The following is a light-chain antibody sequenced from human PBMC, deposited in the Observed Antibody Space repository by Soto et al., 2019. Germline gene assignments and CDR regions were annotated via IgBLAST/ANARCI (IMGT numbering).Light chain of an antibody. CDR2: DVT. J-gene: IGLJ1*01. CDR1: NIDVGGYNY. V-gene: IGLV2-14*01. CDR3: NSYRSTSGRYV. Sequence: QSVLTQPASVSGSPGQSITISCTGTNIDVGGYNYVSWYQQHPGKAPRLIISDVTNRPSGVSSRFSGSYSGNTASLTISGLQAEDEADYYCNSYRSTSGRYVFGTGTKVTVL.